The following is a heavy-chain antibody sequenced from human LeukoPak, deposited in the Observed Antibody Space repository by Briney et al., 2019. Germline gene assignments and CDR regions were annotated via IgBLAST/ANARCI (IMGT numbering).Heavy chain of an antibody. CDR3: ARETFCTNTTCPIGDHFDY. CDR2: ISSSSRYI. Sequence: GGSLRLSCAASGFTFSNYGLSWVRQAPGKGLEWVSSISSSSRYIYYADSLKGRFTISRDNAKNSLYLQMNSLRAEDTAVYYCARETFCTNTTCPIGDHFDYWGQGTLVTVSS. V-gene: IGHV3-21*01. D-gene: IGHD2-2*01. J-gene: IGHJ4*02. CDR1: GFTFSNYG.